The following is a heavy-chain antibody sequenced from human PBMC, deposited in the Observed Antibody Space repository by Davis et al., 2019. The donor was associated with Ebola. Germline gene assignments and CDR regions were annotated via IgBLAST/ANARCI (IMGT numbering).Heavy chain of an antibody. CDR1: GFRFSRYW. V-gene: IGHV3-74*01. Sequence: LSLTCAASGFRFSRYWMHWVRQAPGKGLVWVSRIKSDGTTISYADSVKGRFTISRDNSKNTLYLQMNSLRAEDTDVYYCAKTSIAVAGPSDYWGQGTLVTVSS. CDR2: IKSDGTTI. D-gene: IGHD6-19*01. J-gene: IGHJ4*02. CDR3: AKTSIAVAGPSDY.